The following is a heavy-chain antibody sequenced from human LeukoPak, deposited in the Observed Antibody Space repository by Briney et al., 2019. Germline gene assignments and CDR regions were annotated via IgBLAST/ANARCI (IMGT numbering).Heavy chain of an antibody. Sequence: PGGSLRLSCAASGFTFSSYNMNWVRQAPGKGLEWVSYISISSTTIYYADSVKGRFTISRDNGKNSLSLKMNSLRAEDTAVYYCASSTYYYDSSGTRHWYFDLWGRGTLVTVPS. J-gene: IGHJ2*01. V-gene: IGHV3-48*01. CDR3: ASSTYYYDSSGTRHWYFDL. D-gene: IGHD3-22*01. CDR1: GFTFSSYN. CDR2: ISISSTTI.